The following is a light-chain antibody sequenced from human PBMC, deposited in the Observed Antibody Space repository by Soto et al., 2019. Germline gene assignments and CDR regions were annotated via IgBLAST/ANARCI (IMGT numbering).Light chain of an antibody. Sequence: EIVLTQSPGTLSLSPGERATVSCRASLSVRSRYLAWYQQKSGQAPRLLIYGASSRATGSPDRFSGSGSGTDVTLTIDRLEPEDFAVYYCQQYGGSPPVTFGQGTKLEIK. CDR1: LSVRSRY. CDR2: GAS. V-gene: IGKV3-20*01. J-gene: IGKJ2*01. CDR3: QQYGGSPPVT.